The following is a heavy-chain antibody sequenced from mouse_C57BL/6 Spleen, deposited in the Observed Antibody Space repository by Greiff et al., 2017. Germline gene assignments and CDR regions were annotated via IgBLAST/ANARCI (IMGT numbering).Heavy chain of an antibody. Sequence: VQLQQSGAELVKPGASVKLSCKASGYTFTEYTIHWVKQRSGQGLEWIGWFYPGSGSIKYNEKFKDKATLTADKSSSTVYMELSRLTSEDSAIYFCARHEEEGKGLTGRDYYAMDYWGQGTSVTVSS. D-gene: IGHD3-3*01. CDR2: FYPGSGSI. CDR1: GYTFTEYT. J-gene: IGHJ4*01. CDR3: ARHEEEGKGLTGRDYYAMDY. V-gene: IGHV1-62-2*01.